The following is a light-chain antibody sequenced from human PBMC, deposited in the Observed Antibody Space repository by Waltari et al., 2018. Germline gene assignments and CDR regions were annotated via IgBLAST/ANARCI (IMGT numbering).Light chain of an antibody. CDR3: QQYNNWPPWT. Sequence: EIVMTQSPDTLSVSPGARATLSCRARQIVSSNLAWYQQKPGQAPRLLIYGASTRATGIPARFSGRGSGTEFTLTISSMQSEDFAVYYCQQYNNWPPWTFGQGTKVEIK. CDR2: GAS. CDR1: QIVSSN. J-gene: IGKJ1*01. V-gene: IGKV3-15*01.